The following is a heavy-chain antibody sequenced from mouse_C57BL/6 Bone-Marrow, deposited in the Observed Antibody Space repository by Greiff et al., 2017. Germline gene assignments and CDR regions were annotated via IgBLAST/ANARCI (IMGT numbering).Heavy chain of an antibody. V-gene: IGHV1-81*01. CDR2: IYPRSGNT. D-gene: IGHD3-2*02. CDR3: ASTSQEGFAY. J-gene: IGHJ3*01. Sequence: VQLQQPGAELVKPGASVKVSCKASGYTFTSYGISWVKQRTGQGLEWIGEIYPRSGNTYYNEKFKGKATLTADKSSSTAYMELRSLTSEDSAVYFCASTSQEGFAYWGQGTLVTVSA. CDR1: GYTFTSYG.